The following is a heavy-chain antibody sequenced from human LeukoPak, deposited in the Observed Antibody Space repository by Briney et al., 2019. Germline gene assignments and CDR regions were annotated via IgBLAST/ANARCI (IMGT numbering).Heavy chain of an antibody. CDR1: RFTFSSYW. CDR2: INGEGSSA. J-gene: IGHJ3*02. CDR3: TRADTGRLHGLDI. Sequence: PGGSLRLSCAASRFTFSSYWMHWVRQAPRKGLLWVSRINGEGSSAFYADSVKGRFTISRDSANNTLYLQMSSLRDDDTAVYYCTRADTGRLHGLDIWGQGTRVTVSS. V-gene: IGHV3-74*01. D-gene: IGHD5-18*01.